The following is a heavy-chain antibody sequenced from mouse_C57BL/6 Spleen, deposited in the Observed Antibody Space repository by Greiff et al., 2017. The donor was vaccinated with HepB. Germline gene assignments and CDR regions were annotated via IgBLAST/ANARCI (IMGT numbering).Heavy chain of an antibody. CDR2: IYPGDGDT. CDR1: GYAFSSSW. Sequence: QVHVKQSGPELVKPGASVKISCKASGYAFSSSWMNWVKQRPGKGLEWIGRIYPGDGDTNYNGKFKGKATLTADKSSSTAYMQLSSLTSEESAVSVCLYGNDGGLEDGGEGTTRTVAS. J-gene: IGHJ2*01. V-gene: IGHV1-82*01. CDR3: LYGNDGGLED. D-gene: IGHD2-2*01.